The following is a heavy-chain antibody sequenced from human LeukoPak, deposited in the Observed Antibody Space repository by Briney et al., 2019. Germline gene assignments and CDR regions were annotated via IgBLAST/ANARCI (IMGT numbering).Heavy chain of an antibody. Sequence: PSETLSLTCTVSGGSISSGDYYWSWIRQPPGKGLEWIGYIYYSGSTYYNPSLKSRVTISVDTSKNQFSLKLSSVTAADTAVYYCARQPYSSSWYDYWGQGTLVTVSS. CDR1: GGSISSGDYY. CDR3: ARQPYSSSWYDY. D-gene: IGHD6-13*01. V-gene: IGHV4-30-4*01. J-gene: IGHJ4*02. CDR2: IYYSGST.